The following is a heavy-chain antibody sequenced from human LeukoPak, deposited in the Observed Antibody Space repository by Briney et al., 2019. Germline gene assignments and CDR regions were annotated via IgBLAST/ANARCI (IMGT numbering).Heavy chain of an antibody. CDR3: ARVGYDFWSGYYNQMDV. J-gene: IGHJ6*02. CDR1: GGSFSGYY. CDR2: INHSGST. Sequence: TSETLSLTCAVYGGSFSGYYWSWIRQPPGKGLEWIGEINHSGSTNYNPSLKSRVTISVDTSKNQFSLKLSSVTAADTAVYYCARVGYDFWSGYYNQMDVWGQGTTVTVSS. D-gene: IGHD3-3*01. V-gene: IGHV4-34*01.